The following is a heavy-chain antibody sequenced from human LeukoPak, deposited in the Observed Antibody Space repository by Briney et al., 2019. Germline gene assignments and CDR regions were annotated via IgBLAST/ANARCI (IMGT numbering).Heavy chain of an antibody. V-gene: IGHV4-4*02. Sequence: SSETLSLTCAVSGGSISSSNWWSWVRQPPGKGLEWIGEIYHSGSTNYNPSLKSRVTISVDKSKNQFSLKLSSVTAVDTAVYYCARGYGYISSWLDYWGQGTLVTVSS. CDR1: GGSISSSNW. CDR3: ARGYGYISSWLDY. CDR2: IYHSGST. J-gene: IGHJ4*02. D-gene: IGHD6-13*01.